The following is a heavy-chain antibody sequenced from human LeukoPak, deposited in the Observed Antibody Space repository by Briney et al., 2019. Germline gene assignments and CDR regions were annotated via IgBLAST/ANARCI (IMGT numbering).Heavy chain of an antibody. V-gene: IGHV4-34*01. CDR1: GASFSGYY. CDR2: INHSGST. D-gene: IGHD3-10*01. CDR3: SRVSPFHTCMVRGWFDP. Sequence: SETLSITCAAYGASFSGYYWSWIRQPPGKGLEWIGKINHSGSTNYNPSLKSRVTISVDTSKNQFSLTLSSVTAADPAVFYCSRVSPFHTCMVRGWFDPGSQGTLVTVSS. J-gene: IGHJ5*02.